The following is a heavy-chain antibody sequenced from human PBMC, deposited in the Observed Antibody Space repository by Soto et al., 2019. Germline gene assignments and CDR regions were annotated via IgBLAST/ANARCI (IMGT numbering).Heavy chain of an antibody. Sequence: VQLLQSGGGLVQPGGSLRLSCAASGFTFSSHAMSWVRQAPGKGLEWVSGISGSGGSSYHADFVRGRFIISRDNTKSTLFLQMNSLRAEDTALYYCAKGNGDYDYPDYWGQGTLVTVSS. V-gene: IGHV3-23*01. D-gene: IGHD4-17*01. CDR3: AKGNGDYDYPDY. J-gene: IGHJ4*02. CDR2: ISGSGGSS. CDR1: GFTFSSHA.